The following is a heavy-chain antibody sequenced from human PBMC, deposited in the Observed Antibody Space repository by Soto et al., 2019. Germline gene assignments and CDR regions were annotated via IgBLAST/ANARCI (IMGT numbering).Heavy chain of an antibody. CDR1: GGSFSGYY. D-gene: IGHD6-19*01. J-gene: IGHJ4*02. CDR2: INHSGST. Sequence: SETLSLTCAVYGGSFSGYYLSWIRQPPGKGLEWIGEINHSGSTNYNPSLKSRVTISVDTSKNQFSLKLSSVTAADTAVYYCARSGYSSGIDYWGQGTLVTVSS. V-gene: IGHV4-34*01. CDR3: ARSGYSSGIDY.